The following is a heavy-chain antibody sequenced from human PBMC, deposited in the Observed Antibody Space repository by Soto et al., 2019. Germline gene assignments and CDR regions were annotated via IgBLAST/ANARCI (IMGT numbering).Heavy chain of an antibody. CDR1: GGSISSGVYY. D-gene: IGHD3-3*01. Sequence: QVQLQESGPGLVKPSQTLSLTCTVSGGSISSGVYYWSWIRQPPGKGLEWIGYIYYSGSTYYNPSLKSRVTISVDTSKNQFSLKLSSVTAADTAVYYCARGRVRYDFWSGGEVDYWGQGTLVTVSS. J-gene: IGHJ4*02. CDR3: ARGRVRYDFWSGGEVDY. CDR2: IYYSGST. V-gene: IGHV4-30-4*01.